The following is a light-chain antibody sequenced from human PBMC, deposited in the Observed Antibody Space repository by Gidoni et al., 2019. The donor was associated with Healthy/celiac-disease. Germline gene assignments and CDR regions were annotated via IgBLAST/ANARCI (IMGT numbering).Light chain of an antibody. V-gene: IGKV3-11*01. CDR1: PSVSSY. CDR3: QQRSNWPPIT. J-gene: IGKJ5*01. Sequence: EIVLTQSPAALSLSPGERATLSCRASPSVSSYLAWYQQKPGQATRLLIYDASNRATGIPARFSGSGSGTDFTLTISSLEPEDFAVYYCQQRSNWPPITFGQGTRLEIK. CDR2: DAS.